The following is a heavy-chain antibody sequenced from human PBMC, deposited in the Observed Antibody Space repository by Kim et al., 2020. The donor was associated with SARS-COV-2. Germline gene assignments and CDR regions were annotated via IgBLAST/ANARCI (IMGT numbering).Heavy chain of an antibody. CDR1: GFTFSDHY. D-gene: IGHD3-10*01. J-gene: IGHJ4*02. CDR3: ARPTGSGSYYGDFDY. V-gene: IGHV3-72*01. CDR2: IENKLNSYTT. Sequence: GGSLRLSCAASGFTFSDHYMDWVRQAPGKGLEWVGRIENKLNSYTTEYAASVRGRFTISRDDSKDSLYLQIITLKIEDTAVYYCARPTGSGSYYGDFDYWGQGTLVTVSS.